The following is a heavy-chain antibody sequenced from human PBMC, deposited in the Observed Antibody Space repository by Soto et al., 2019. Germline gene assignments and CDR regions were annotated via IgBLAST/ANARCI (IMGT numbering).Heavy chain of an antibody. V-gene: IGHV4-31*03. CDR1: GGSITGGPYY. D-gene: IGHD4-17*01. Sequence: PSETLSLTCTVSGGSITGGPYYWSWIRQHAGKGLEWIGHVHPSGSIYYNPSLRSRVMMSTDTSKNQVSLELISVTVADTAVYYCVSGDDLYKCGFWGQGILVTVSS. J-gene: IGHJ4*02. CDR2: VHPSGSI. CDR3: VSGDDLYKCGF.